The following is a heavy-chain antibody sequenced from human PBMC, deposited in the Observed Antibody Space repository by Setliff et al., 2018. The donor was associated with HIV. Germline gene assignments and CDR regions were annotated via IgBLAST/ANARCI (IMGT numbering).Heavy chain of an antibody. D-gene: IGHD6-6*01. CDR3: ARDDQPREDSSSPVLFYSGMDV. CDR2: IWYDESHT. CDR1: GFNFRNYG. V-gene: IGHV3-33*01. J-gene: IGHJ6*02. Sequence: GGSLRLSCTASGFNFRNYGMHWVRQAPGKGLEWVAVIWYDESHTYYAESMKGRFTISRDNSKNTLYLQMDSLRVEDTALYYCARDDQPREDSSSPVLFYSGMDVWGQGTPVTVSS.